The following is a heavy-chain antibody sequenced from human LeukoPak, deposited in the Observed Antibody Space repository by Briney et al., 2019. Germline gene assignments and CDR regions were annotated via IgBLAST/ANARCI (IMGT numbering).Heavy chain of an antibody. D-gene: IGHD2-15*01. V-gene: IGHV1-69*13. CDR2: IIPIFGTA. Sequence: ASVKVSCKASGGTFSSYAISWVRQAPGQGLEWMGGIIPIFGTANFAQKFQGRVTITADESTSTAYMELSSLGSEDTAMYYCASNPKRYCGDGSCPYYYYGMDVWGQGTTVTVSS. J-gene: IGHJ6*02. CDR3: ASNPKRYCGDGSCPYYYYGMDV. CDR1: GGTFSSYA.